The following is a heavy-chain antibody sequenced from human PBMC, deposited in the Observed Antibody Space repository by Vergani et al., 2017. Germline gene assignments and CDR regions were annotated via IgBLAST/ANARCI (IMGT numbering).Heavy chain of an antibody. V-gene: IGHV1-69*01. D-gene: IGHD2-2*01. CDR2: IIPIFGTA. Sequence: QVQLVQSGDEVKKPGSSVKVSCKASGGTFSSYAISWVRQAPGQGLEWMGGIIPIFGTANYAQKFQGRVTITAEDSTRTAYMGLSSLRSDDTAVYYCAGRYCSSTSCYSFRYYYMDVWGKGTTVTVSS. CDR3: AGRYCSSTSCYSFRYYYMDV. J-gene: IGHJ6*03. CDR1: GGTFSSYA.